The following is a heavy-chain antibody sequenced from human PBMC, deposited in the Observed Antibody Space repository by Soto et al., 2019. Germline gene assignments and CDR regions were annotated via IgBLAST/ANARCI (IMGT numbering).Heavy chain of an antibody. V-gene: IGHV4-34*01. J-gene: IGHJ6*02. CDR3: AGDNVVVNPIRYYHYGMDV. CDR2: IHHSGNA. CDR1: GGPFSRYY. D-gene: IGHD2-15*01. Sequence: PSETLSLTCGVHGGPFSRYYWTWIRQTPGKGLEWIGEIHHSGNANYNPALRSRVSLSVDTSKNQFSLKLTSVTVADTATYYCAGDNVVVNPIRYYHYGMDVWGQGTTVTV.